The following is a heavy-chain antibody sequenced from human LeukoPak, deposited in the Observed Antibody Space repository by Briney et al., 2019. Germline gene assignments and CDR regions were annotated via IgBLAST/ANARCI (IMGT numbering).Heavy chain of an antibody. CDR1: GFSVSSNY. V-gene: IGHV3-53*01. D-gene: IGHD3-22*01. CDR2: IYSGGST. J-gene: IGHJ4*02. Sequence: GGSLRLSRAASGFSVSSNYMSWVRQAPGKGLECVSVIYSGGSTYYADSVKGRFTISRDNSKNTLYLQMNSLRAEDTAVYYCARKTDSSGTGDYWGQGTLVTVSS. CDR3: ARKTDSSGTGDY.